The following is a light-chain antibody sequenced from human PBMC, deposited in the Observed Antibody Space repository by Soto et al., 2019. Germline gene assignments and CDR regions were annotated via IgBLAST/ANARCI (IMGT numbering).Light chain of an antibody. Sequence: VLTQYPAPLHLSPGERATLSCRASQSVSSYLAWYQQKPGQAPRLLIYDASNRATGIPARFSGSGSGTDFTLTISSLEPEDFAVYYCQQRSNWPLTFGGGTKVDIK. CDR1: QSVSSY. CDR3: QQRSNWPLT. V-gene: IGKV3-11*01. J-gene: IGKJ4*01. CDR2: DAS.